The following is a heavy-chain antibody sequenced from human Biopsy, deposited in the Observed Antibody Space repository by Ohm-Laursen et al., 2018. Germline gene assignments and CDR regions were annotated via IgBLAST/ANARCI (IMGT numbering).Heavy chain of an antibody. CDR3: ARLGSGDYFPTFFDF. J-gene: IGHJ4*02. D-gene: IGHD5-12*01. CDR2: IFYSANT. V-gene: IGHV4-31*02. Sequence: SETLSLTWTVSGVSINGGRYYWNWIRHHPGKGLEWIGNIFYSANTYYNPSLKSRVTISVDTSKNQFSLKLSSVTAADTAAYYCARLGSGDYFPTFFDFWGQGALVTVSS. CDR1: GVSINGGRYY.